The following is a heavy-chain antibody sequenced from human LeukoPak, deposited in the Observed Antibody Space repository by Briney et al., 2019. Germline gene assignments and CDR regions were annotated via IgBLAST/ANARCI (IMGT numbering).Heavy chain of an antibody. CDR1: GGSISSYY. CDR2: IYYSGST. CDR3: ARRGDYYGMDV. Sequence: SETLSLTCTVSGGSISSYYWSWIRQPPGKGLEWIGYIYYSGSTNYNPSLKSRVTISVDTTKNQFSLKLSSVTAADTAVYYCARRGDYYGMDVWGQGTTVTVSS. V-gene: IGHV4-59*08. J-gene: IGHJ6*02.